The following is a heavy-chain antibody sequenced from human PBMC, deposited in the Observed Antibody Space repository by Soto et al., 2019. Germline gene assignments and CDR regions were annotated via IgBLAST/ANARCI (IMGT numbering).Heavy chain of an antibody. Sequence: PGGSLRLSCAASGFTFSSYGMHWVRQAPGKGLEWVAVIWYDGSNKYYADSVKGRFTISRDNSKNSLYLQMNSLRTEDTALYYCAKDIVAGYGYYYYGMDVWGQGTTVTVSS. D-gene: IGHD1-26*01. CDR1: GFTFSSYG. V-gene: IGHV3-30*02. CDR3: AKDIVAGYGYYYYGMDV. J-gene: IGHJ6*02. CDR2: IWYDGSNK.